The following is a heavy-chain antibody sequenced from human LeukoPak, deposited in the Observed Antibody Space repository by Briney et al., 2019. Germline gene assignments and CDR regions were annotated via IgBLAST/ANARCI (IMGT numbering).Heavy chain of an antibody. D-gene: IGHD6-19*01. CDR2: ITNGGSTI. CDR3: AKDMGFVAGAPVDY. J-gene: IGHJ4*02. V-gene: IGHV3-11*01. Sequence: GGSLRLSCAASGFTFSDYNMNWVRQAPGKGLEWVSYITNGGSTIHHADSVKGRFTISRDNAKNSLYLQMNSLRAEDTALYYCAKDMGFVAGAPVDYWGQGTLVTVSS. CDR1: GFTFSDYN.